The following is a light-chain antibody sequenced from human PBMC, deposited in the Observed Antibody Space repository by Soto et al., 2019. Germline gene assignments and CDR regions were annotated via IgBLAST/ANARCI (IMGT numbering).Light chain of an antibody. J-gene: IGKJ1*01. CDR3: QQYDKWPRT. V-gene: IGKV3-15*01. Sequence: EIVMTQSPATLSASPGERATLSCSASQSVGSNLAWYQQKPGQAPRLLIYGASTRATGIPARFSGSGSGTEFTLSIGSLQSEDFAVYYCQQYDKWPRTFGQGTKV. CDR2: GAS. CDR1: QSVGSN.